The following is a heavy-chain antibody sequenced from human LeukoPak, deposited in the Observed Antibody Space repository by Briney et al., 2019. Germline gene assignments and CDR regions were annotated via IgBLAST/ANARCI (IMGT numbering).Heavy chain of an antibody. CDR3: ARELESPPGGWFDP. CDR2: IYLDDSET. Sequence: GESLKISCKGGGDNFNNYWIVWVRQMPGKGLEWMGVIYLDDSETKYSPSFQGQVTISADKSISTAYLQWSSLKASDTAMYYCARELESPPGGWFDPWGQGTLVTVSS. V-gene: IGHV5-51*01. J-gene: IGHJ5*02. D-gene: IGHD1-1*01. CDR1: GDNFNNYW.